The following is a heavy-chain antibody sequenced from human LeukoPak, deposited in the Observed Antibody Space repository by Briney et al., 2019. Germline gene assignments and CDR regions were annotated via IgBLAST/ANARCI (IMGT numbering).Heavy chain of an antibody. V-gene: IGHV3-74*01. D-gene: IGHD3-10*01. CDR2: IDEHGTTI. J-gene: IGHJ4*02. Sequence: PGESLRLSCAASGFTFSRYWMHWVRQAPGEGLVWVSRIDEHGTTIDYADSVRDRLTISRDNAKNTLYLHMNSLRAEDTAMYYCARDVGGAGSHWGQGSLVTVSS. CDR1: GFTFSRYW. CDR3: ARDVGGAGSH.